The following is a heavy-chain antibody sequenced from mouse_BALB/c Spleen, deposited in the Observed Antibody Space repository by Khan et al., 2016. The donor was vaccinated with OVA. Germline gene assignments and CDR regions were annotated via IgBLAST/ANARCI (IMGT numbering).Heavy chain of an antibody. CDR1: GFTFSTYG. V-gene: IGHV5-6*01. J-gene: IGHJ3*01. CDR2: VSTGGHYT. Sequence: EVELVESGGDVVKPGGSLKLSCAASGFTFSTYGMSWVRQTSDKRLEWVATVSTGGHYTYYPDTVKGRFTISRDNAKNTLYLQMSSLKSEDTAIFYCARLAYYYDSEGFAYWGQGTLVTVSA. CDR3: ARLAYYYDSEGFAY. D-gene: IGHD1-1*01.